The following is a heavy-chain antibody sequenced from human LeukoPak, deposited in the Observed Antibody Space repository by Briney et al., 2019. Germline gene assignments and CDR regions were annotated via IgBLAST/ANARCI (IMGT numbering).Heavy chain of an antibody. CDR3: TTDLMVRGGANYYYYGMDV. D-gene: IGHD3-10*01. CDR2: IKSKTDGGTT. V-gene: IGHV3-15*01. J-gene: IGHJ6*02. CDR1: GFTFTDAW. Sequence: GGSLRLSCAASGFTFTDAWMNWARQAPGKGLEWVARIKSKTDGGTTDYAAPVKGRFTISRDDSKNTVYLQMSSLKIEDTAVYYCTTDLMVRGGANYYYYGMDVWGQGTTVTVSS.